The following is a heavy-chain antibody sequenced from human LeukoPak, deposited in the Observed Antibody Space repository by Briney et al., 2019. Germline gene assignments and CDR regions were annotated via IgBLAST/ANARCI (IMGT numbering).Heavy chain of an antibody. V-gene: IGHV3-9*01. CDR3: AKGPFLHYTSSWYADY. J-gene: IGHJ4*02. D-gene: IGHD6-13*01. CDR1: GFTFDDYA. Sequence: GGSLRLSCAASGFTFDDYAMHWVRQVPGKGLEWVAGISWNPGTKGYADSVKGRFTTSRDNANNSLYLQLSNLTTEDTALYYCAKGPFLHYTSSWYADYWGQGTLVTVSS. CDR2: ISWNPGTK.